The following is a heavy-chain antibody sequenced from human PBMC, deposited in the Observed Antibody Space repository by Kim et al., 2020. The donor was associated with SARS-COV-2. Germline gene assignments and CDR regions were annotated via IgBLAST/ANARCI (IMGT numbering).Heavy chain of an antibody. CDR3: ARDKGVLRYFDWLSPTSNWYFDL. Sequence: GGSLRLSCAASGFTFSSYWMSWVRQAPGKGLEWVANIKQDGSEKYYVDSVKGRFTISRDNAKNSLYLQMNSLRAEDTAVYYCARDKGVLRYFDWLSPTSNWYFDLWGRGTLVTVSS. V-gene: IGHV3-7*01. CDR2: IKQDGSEK. CDR1: GFTFSSYW. J-gene: IGHJ2*01. D-gene: IGHD3-9*01.